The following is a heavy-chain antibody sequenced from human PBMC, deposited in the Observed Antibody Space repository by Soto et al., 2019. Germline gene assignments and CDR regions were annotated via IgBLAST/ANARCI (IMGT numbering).Heavy chain of an antibody. D-gene: IGHD5-18*01. CDR2: ISAYNGNT. CDR3: ARSPTWIQLWLLDY. J-gene: IGHJ4*02. CDR1: GYTFTSYG. V-gene: IGHV1-18*01. Sequence: ASVKVSCKASGYTFTSYGISWVRQAPGQGLEWMGWISAYNGNTNYAQKLQSRVTMTTDTSTSTVYMVLRSLRFDFTSVYYCARSPTWIQLWLLDYWGQGTLVTVAS.